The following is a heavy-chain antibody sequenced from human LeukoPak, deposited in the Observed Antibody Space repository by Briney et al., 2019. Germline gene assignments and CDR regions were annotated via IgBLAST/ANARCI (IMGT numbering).Heavy chain of an antibody. Sequence: PSETLSLTCAVSGGSISSGGYSWSWIRQPPGKGLEWIGYIYHSGSTYYNPSLKSRVTISVDRSKNQFSLKLSSVTAADTAVYYCASRGDGNWFDPWGQGTLVTVSS. J-gene: IGHJ5*02. CDR1: GGSISSGGYS. V-gene: IGHV4-30-2*01. D-gene: IGHD3-16*01. CDR3: ASRGDGNWFDP. CDR2: IYHSGST.